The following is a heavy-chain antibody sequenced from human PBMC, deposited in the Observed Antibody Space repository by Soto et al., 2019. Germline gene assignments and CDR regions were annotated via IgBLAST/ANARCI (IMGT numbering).Heavy chain of an antibody. D-gene: IGHD3-16*01. Sequence: QVQLQESGPGLVRPSETLSLTCTVSGGSISSDYWSWIRQPPGQGLEWIGYIYYSGSTNYNPSLMSHGTIFVETSKNQYPLNMSSVTAADTAAYYCARRWGDAFDYWGQGTMVTVSS. CDR1: GGSISSDY. V-gene: IGHV4-59*08. J-gene: IGHJ3*01. CDR2: IYYSGST. CDR3: ARRWGDAFDY.